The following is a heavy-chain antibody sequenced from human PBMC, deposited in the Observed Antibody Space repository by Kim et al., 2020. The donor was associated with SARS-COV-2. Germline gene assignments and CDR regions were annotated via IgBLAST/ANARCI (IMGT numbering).Heavy chain of an antibody. D-gene: IGHD6-13*01. V-gene: IGHV4-34*01. CDR3: ARGAASNRWNFVL. J-gene: IGHJ2*01. CDR2: INHSGST. CDR1: GGSFSGYY. Sequence: SETLSLTCAVYGGSFSGYYWSWIRQPPGKGLEWIGEINHSGSTNYNPSLKSRVTISVDTSKNQFSLKMRTVTAADTAVYYCARGAASNRWNFVLWGRGTLVTVSS.